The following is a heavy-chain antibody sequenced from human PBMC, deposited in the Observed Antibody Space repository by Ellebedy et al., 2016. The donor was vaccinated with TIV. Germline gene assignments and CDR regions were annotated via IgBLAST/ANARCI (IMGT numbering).Heavy chain of an antibody. V-gene: IGHV1-8*01. Sequence: ASVKVSXXASGYTFTSYDINWVRQATGQGLEWMGWMNPNSGNTGYAQKFQGRVTITADKSTSTAYMELSSLRSEDTAVYYCARERAGIAAIGAFDIWGQGTMVTVSS. CDR2: MNPNSGNT. D-gene: IGHD6-13*01. J-gene: IGHJ3*02. CDR1: GYTFTSYD. CDR3: ARERAGIAAIGAFDI.